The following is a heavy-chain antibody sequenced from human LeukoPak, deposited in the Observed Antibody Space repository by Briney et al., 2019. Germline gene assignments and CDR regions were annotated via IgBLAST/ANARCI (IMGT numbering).Heavy chain of an antibody. D-gene: IGHD4-17*01. Sequence: GASVKVSCKASGYIFTSYYVHWVRQAPGQGLEWMGIINPSGGSTSYAQKFQGRVTMTRDTSTSTVYMELSSLRSEDTAVYYCAREATVTAYAGGAFDYWGQGTLVTVSS. CDR3: AREATVTAYAGGAFDY. V-gene: IGHV1-46*01. CDR1: GYIFTSYY. CDR2: INPSGGST. J-gene: IGHJ4*02.